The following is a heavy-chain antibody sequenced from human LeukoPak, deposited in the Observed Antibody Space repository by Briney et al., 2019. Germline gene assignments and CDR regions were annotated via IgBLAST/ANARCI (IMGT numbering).Heavy chain of an antibody. J-gene: IGHJ6*04. D-gene: IGHD6-6*01. V-gene: IGHV1-69*04. CDR2: IIPIFGIA. Sequence: SVKVSCKASGGTFSSYAISWVRQAPGQGLEWMGRIIPIFGIANYAQKFQGRVTITADKSTSTAYMELSSLRSEDTAVYYCAREEYSSTFYYYYGMDVWGKGTTVTVSS. CDR3: AREEYSSTFYYYYGMDV. CDR1: GGTFSSYA.